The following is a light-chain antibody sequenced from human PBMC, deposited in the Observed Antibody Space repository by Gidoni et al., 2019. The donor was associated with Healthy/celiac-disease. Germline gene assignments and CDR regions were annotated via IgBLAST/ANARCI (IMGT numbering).Light chain of an antibody. CDR3: SSNTSSSTVI. J-gene: IGLJ2*01. V-gene: IGLV2-14*01. Sequence: QSARTQPASVSGSPGPSITISCTGTSSDVGGYNYVSWYQQPPGKAPKLMIYEVSNQPSGVSNRFSGSKSGNTASLTISGLQAEDEADYYCSSNTSSSTVIFGGGTKLTVL. CDR2: EVS. CDR1: SSDVGGYNY.